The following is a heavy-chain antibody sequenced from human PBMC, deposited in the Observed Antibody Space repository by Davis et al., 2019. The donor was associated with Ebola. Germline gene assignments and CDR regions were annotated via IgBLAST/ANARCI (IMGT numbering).Heavy chain of an antibody. CDR3: AKGYCSGGSCFDY. CDR1: GFTFSSYA. V-gene: IGHV3-23*01. Sequence: GESLKISCAASGFTFSSYAMSWVRQAPGKGLEWVSAISGSGGSTYYADSVKGRFTISRDNSKNTLYLQMNSLRAEDTAVYYCAKGYCSGGSCFDYWGQGTLVTVSS. J-gene: IGHJ4*02. CDR2: ISGSGGST. D-gene: IGHD2-15*01.